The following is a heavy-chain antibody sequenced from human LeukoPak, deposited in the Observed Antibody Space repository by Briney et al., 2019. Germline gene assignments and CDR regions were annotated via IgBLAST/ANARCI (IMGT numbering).Heavy chain of an antibody. V-gene: IGHV4-34*01. Sequence: LETLSLTCDVYGGSFSAYYWSWIRQPPGKGLQWIGEINESGGTNYNPSLKSRVTISVDTSKNQFSLKLSSVTAADTAVYYCARGIGGGATDTTGYDYGMDVWGQGTTVTVSS. D-gene: IGHD1-26*01. CDR2: INESGGT. CDR3: ARGIGGGATDTTGYDYGMDV. CDR1: GGSFSAYY. J-gene: IGHJ6*02.